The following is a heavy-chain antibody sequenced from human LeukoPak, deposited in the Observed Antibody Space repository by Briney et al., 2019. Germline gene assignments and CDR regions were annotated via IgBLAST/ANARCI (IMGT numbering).Heavy chain of an antibody. V-gene: IGHV3-21*01. J-gene: IGHJ6*03. CDR2: ISSSSSYI. D-gene: IGHD6-19*01. Sequence: PGGSLRLPCAVSGFTFGSYAMSWVRQAPGKGLEWVSSISSSSSYIYYADSVKGRFTISRDNAKNSLYLQMNSLRAEDTAVYYCARVPVIGVAGRGIYYYYYMDVWGKGTTVTVSS. CDR1: GFTFGSYA. CDR3: ARVPVIGVAGRGIYYYYYMDV.